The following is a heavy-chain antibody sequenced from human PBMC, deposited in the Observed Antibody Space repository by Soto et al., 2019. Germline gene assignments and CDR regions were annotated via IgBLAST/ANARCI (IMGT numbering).Heavy chain of an antibody. J-gene: IGHJ6*02. CDR2: IVVGSGNT. CDR1: GFTFTNSA. D-gene: IGHD3-3*01. CDR3: AAGWLRFLEWSPPPYYGMHF. Sequence: SVKVSCKASGFTFTNSAVQWVRQARGQRLEWIGWIVVGSGNTNYAQKFQERVTITRDMSTSTAYMELSSLRSEDTAVYYCAAGWLRFLEWSPPPYYGMHFWGQGPTVTASS. V-gene: IGHV1-58*01.